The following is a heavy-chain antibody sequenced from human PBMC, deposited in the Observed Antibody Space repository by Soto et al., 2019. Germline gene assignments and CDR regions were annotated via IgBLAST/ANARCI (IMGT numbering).Heavy chain of an antibody. J-gene: IGHJ6*02. D-gene: IGHD2-21*02. CDR3: ARDGWVVVTAFTTPYGMDV. V-gene: IGHV3-30-3*01. Sequence: GGSLRLSCAASGFTFSSYAMHWVRQAPGKGLEWVAVISYDGSNKYYADSVKSRFTISRDNSKNTLYLQMNSLRAEDTAVYYCARDGWVVVTAFTTPYGMDVWGQGTTVTVSS. CDR2: ISYDGSNK. CDR1: GFTFSSYA.